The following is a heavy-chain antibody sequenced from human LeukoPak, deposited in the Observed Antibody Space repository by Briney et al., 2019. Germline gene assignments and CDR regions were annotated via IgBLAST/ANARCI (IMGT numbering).Heavy chain of an antibody. V-gene: IGHV4-59*12. D-gene: IGHD5-18*01. J-gene: IGHJ5*02. CDR1: GGSISSNY. Sequence: TSETLSLTCTVSGGSISSNYWNWIRQPPGKGLEWIGYICCSGSTNYNPSLKSRVTMSVDTSKNQFSLKLSSVTAADTAVYYCARAVDTAMVQWFDPWGQGTLVTVSS. CDR3: ARAVDTAMVQWFDP. CDR2: ICCSGST.